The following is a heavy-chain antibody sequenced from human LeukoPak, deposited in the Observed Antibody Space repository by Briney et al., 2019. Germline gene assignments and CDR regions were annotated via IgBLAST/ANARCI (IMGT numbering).Heavy chain of an antibody. J-gene: IGHJ4*02. D-gene: IGHD3-3*01. CDR1: GGSISSYY. V-gene: IGHV4-59*01. CDR2: FYYSGST. Sequence: SETLSLTCTVSGGSISSYYWNWIRQPPGKGLEWIGYFYYSGSTNYNPSLKSRVTISVDTSKNQFSLKLSSVTAADTAVYYCAREVWSGYYVSYYFDYWGQGTLVTVSS. CDR3: AREVWSGYYVSYYFDY.